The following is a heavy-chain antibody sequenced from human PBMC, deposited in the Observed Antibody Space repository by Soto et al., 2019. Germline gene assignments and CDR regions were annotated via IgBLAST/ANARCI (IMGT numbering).Heavy chain of an antibody. CDR1: GYTFTTYG. J-gene: IGHJ5*02. V-gene: IGHV1-18*01. Sequence: GASVKVFCKASGYTFTTYGITWVRQAPGQGLEWMGWISAYTGNTNFAQRLHGRVSMTADTSTHTVYMELRSLRSDDTAVYYCARGPYCSSSRCYDAYNWLDPWGQGTLVTVSS. CDR3: ARGPYCSSSRCYDAYNWLDP. D-gene: IGHD2-15*01. CDR2: ISAYTGNT.